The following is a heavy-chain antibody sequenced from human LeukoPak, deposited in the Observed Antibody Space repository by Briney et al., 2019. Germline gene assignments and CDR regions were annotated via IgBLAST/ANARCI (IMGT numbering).Heavy chain of an antibody. CDR1: GFTFSSYA. Sequence: PGGSLRLSCAASGFTFSSYAMSWVRQAPGKGLEWVSAISGSGDNTYYADSMKGRFTISRDNSKNTVYLQMNSLRAEDTAVYYCAKDQVGRIADDYWGQGTLVTVSS. V-gene: IGHV3-23*01. D-gene: IGHD6-13*01. J-gene: IGHJ4*02. CDR2: ISGSGDNT. CDR3: AKDQVGRIADDY.